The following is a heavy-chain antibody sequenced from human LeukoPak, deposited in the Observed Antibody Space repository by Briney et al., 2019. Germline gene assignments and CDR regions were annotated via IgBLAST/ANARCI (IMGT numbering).Heavy chain of an antibody. CDR3: ARDQLSRGVWFDP. J-gene: IGHJ5*02. V-gene: IGHV1-2*02. CDR1: GFTFTGYY. D-gene: IGHD1-1*01. Sequence: ASVKVSCKTSGFTFTGYYMHWVRQAPGQGLEWMGWINPTSGDTNYAQKLQGRVTMTTDTSTSTAYMELRSLRSDDTAVYYCARDQLSRGVWFDPWGQGTLVTVSS. CDR2: INPTSGDT.